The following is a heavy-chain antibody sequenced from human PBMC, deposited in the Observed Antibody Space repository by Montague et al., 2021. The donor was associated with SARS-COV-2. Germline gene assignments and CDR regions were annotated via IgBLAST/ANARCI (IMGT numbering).Heavy chain of an antibody. V-gene: IGHV3-20*01. CDR1: GFTFDDYG. Sequence: SLRLSCAASGFTFDDYGMSWVRQAPGKGLEWVCGISRSGDSTDYGDSVKGRFTISRDNAKNSLYLQMNSLRVEDTAFYHCSRGGGMIRGVVDFWGQGILVSVSS. D-gene: IGHD3-10*01. CDR2: ISRSGDST. J-gene: IGHJ4*02. CDR3: SRGGGMIRGVVDF.